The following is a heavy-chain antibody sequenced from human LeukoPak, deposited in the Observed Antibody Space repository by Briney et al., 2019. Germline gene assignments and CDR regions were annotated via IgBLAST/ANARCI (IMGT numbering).Heavy chain of an antibody. D-gene: IGHD2-2*01. Sequence: SVKVSCKASGDTFNNYAVSWVRQAPGQGLEWMGGIIPFLATPSYAQKFQGRVSLTADESTSTVYMELSSLTSEDTAVYYCAKSLSSCSRASCPSPYYYYYMDVWGKGTTVTVSS. V-gene: IGHV1-69*13. CDR1: GDTFNNYA. J-gene: IGHJ6*03. CDR3: AKSLSSCSRASCPSPYYYYYMDV. CDR2: IIPFLATP.